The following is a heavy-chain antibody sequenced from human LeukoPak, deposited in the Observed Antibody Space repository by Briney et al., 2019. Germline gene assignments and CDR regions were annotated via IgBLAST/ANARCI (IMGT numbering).Heavy chain of an antibody. CDR3: ATTPSIAAAGNFDY. CDR1: GYTFTSYY. CDR2: FDPEDGET. J-gene: IGHJ4*02. Sequence: GASVKVSCKASGYTFTSYYMHWVRQAPGKGLEWMGGFDPEDGETIYAQKFQGRVTMTEDTSTDTAYMELSSLRSEDTAVYYCATTPSIAAAGNFDYWGQGTLVTVSS. D-gene: IGHD6-13*01. V-gene: IGHV1-24*01.